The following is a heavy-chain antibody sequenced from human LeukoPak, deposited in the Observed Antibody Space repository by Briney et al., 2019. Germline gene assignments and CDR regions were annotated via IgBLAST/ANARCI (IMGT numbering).Heavy chain of an antibody. J-gene: IGHJ6*03. D-gene: IGHD1-1*01. CDR1: GYSISSGYY. CDR2: IYHSGST. CDR3: ARGWRAVPYDYYYYMDV. Sequence: PSETLSLTCTVSGYSISSGYYWGWIRQPPGKGLEWIGSIYHSGSTYYNPSLKSRVTISVDTSKNQFSLKLSSVTAADTAVYYCARGWRAVPYDYYYYMDVWGKGTTVTVSS. V-gene: IGHV4-38-2*02.